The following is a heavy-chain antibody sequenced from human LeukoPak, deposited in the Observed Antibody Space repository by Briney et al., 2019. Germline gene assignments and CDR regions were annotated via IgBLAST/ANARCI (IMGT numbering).Heavy chain of an antibody. CDR1: GGSISSYY. Sequence: PSETLSLTCTVSGGSISSYYWSWIRQPPGKGLEWIGYIYYSGSTNYNPSLKSRVTISVDTSKNQFSLKLSSVTAADTAVYYCARRYGSGSFFQWSQGTLVTVSS. J-gene: IGHJ4*02. D-gene: IGHD3-10*01. CDR3: ARRYGSGSFFQ. CDR2: IYYSGST. V-gene: IGHV4-59*08.